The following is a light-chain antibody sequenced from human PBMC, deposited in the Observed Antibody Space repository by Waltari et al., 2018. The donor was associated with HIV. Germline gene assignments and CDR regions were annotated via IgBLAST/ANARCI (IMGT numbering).Light chain of an antibody. V-gene: IGKV4-1*01. Sequence: DIMLTQSPASLAVSLGGRATTNCRPSQSVLYASDTKNYLAWYQPKPGQPPKVLIYWASFRESGVPYRFSGSGSGTVFTLTINNVQAEDVATYYCHQYYATSWTFGRGTRVEI. J-gene: IGKJ1*01. CDR3: HQYYATSWT. CDR1: QSVLYASDTKNY. CDR2: WAS.